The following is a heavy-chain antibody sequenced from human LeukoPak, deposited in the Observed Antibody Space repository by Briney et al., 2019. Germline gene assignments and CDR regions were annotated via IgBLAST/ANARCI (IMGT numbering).Heavy chain of an antibody. Sequence: SETLSLTCAVSGYSISSGYYWGWIRQPPGKGLGWIGSISYSGTTYYTPSLKVRVTISMDMSKNQFSLNLSSVTAADTAVYYCARIPHHDDYEGSHYSGQGTLVTVSS. V-gene: IGHV4-38-2*01. J-gene: IGHJ4*02. CDR1: GYSISSGYY. CDR2: ISYSGTT. D-gene: IGHD4-17*01. CDR3: ARIPHHDDYEGSHY.